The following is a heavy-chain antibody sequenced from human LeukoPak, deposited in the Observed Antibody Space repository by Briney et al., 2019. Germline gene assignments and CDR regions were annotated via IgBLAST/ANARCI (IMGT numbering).Heavy chain of an antibody. V-gene: IGHV4-34*01. CDR1: GGAFSNYF. Sequence: SETLSLTCAVSGGAFSNYFWTWIRQPPGKGLEWIAEINDSGSTNSNSSLRSRVAISLDTSKNQFSLRLTSVTAADTAVFYCARGQYCSTTTCYSARRYFDFWGQGTLVTVSS. D-gene: IGHD2-2*01. CDR2: INDSGST. J-gene: IGHJ4*02. CDR3: ARGQYCSTTTCYSARRYFDF.